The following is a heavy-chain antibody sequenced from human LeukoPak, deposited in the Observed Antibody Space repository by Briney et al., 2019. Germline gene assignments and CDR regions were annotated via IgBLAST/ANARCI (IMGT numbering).Heavy chain of an antibody. J-gene: IGHJ3*02. CDR2: ISGSGGST. CDR3: AKDPALRYNWNDGAFDI. CDR1: GFTFSSYA. V-gene: IGHV3-23*01. D-gene: IGHD1-20*01. Sequence: GGSLRLSCAASGFTFSSYAMSWVRQAPGKGLEWASAISGSGGSTYYADSVKGRFTISRDNSKNTLYLQMNSLRAEDTAVYYCAKDPALRYNWNDGAFDIWGQGTMVTVSS.